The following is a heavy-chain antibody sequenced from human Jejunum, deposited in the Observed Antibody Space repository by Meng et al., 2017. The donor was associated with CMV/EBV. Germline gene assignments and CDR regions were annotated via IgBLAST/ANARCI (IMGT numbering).Heavy chain of an antibody. CDR1: GFTFTDYA. Sequence: SGFTFTDYAMNGVRQAPGKGLEWISVFYISGRSTYYADSVKGRFTISRDNSKNMVYLQMNSLRVEDTAVYYCAKDRGGSDDAYDVWGQGATVTVSS. D-gene: IGHD3-16*01. CDR2: FYISGRST. J-gene: IGHJ3*01. V-gene: IGHV3-23*03. CDR3: AKDRGGSDDAYDV.